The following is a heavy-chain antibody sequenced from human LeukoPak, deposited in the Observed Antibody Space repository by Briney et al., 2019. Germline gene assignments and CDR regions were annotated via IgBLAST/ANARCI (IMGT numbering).Heavy chain of an antibody. CDR1: GGSFSGYY. V-gene: IGHV4-34*01. J-gene: IGHJ4*02. CDR3: ARDDYGGNKPPDY. Sequence: PSETLSLTCAVYGGSFSGYYWSWIRQPPGKGLEWIGEINHSGSTNYNPSLKSRVTISVDTSKNQFSLKLSSVTAADTAVYYCARDDYGGNKPPDYWGQGTLVTASS. CDR2: INHSGST. D-gene: IGHD4-23*01.